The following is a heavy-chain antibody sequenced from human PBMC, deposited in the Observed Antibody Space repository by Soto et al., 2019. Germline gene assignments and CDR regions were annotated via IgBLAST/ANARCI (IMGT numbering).Heavy chain of an antibody. J-gene: IGHJ6*02. CDR3: AKDYGYLVSQGSTSYYFGMYV. D-gene: IGHD1-1*01. Sequence: QVQLVESGGGVVQPGRSLRLSCAASTFTFSDYGIHWVRQAPGKALEWVAFISYDGTNKYYPDSVKGRFTISRDNSKNTLFVQTNSLRAEDTAVYYCAKDYGYLVSQGSTSYYFGMYVWCQAAPGTVSS. CDR2: ISYDGTNK. CDR1: TFTFSDYG. V-gene: IGHV3-30*18.